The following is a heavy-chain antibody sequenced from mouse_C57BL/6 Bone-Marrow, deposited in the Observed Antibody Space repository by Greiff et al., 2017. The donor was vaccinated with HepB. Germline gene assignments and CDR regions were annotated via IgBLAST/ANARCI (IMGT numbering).Heavy chain of an antibody. CDR2: IYPGDGDT. CDR1: GYAFSSSW. V-gene: IGHV1-82*01. CDR3: AREGLRRFAY. Sequence: QVQLQQSGPELVKPGASVKISCKASGYAFSSSWMNWVKQRPGKGLEWIGRIYPGDGDTNYNGKFKGKATLTADKSSSTAYMQLSSLTSEDSAVYVCAREGLRRFAYWGQGTLVTVSA. D-gene: IGHD2-4*01. J-gene: IGHJ3*01.